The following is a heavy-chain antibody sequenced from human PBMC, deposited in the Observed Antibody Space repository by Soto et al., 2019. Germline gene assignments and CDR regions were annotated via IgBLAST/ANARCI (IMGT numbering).Heavy chain of an antibody. V-gene: IGHV3-74*01. J-gene: IGHJ4*02. CDR2: IDPYDTGI. Sequence: GGSLRLSCAASGFTFSKCWFHWVRQAPGKGLMWVSRIDPYDTGITYADSVKGRFTISRDNARNTLYLQMDSLTAEDTAVYYCARDMTGADDYLGQGTLVTDSS. D-gene: IGHD3-9*01. CDR1: GFTFSKCW. CDR3: ARDMTGADDY.